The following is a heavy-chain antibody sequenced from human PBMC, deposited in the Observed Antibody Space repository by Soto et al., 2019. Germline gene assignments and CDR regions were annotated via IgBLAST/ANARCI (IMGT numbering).Heavy chain of an antibody. Sequence: LRLSCAASGFTFSSYDMNWVRQAPGKGLEWVSYITSSGSLIYYADSVRGRFTVSRDNAKNSLYLQMNSLRAEDTGVYYCARTMYSNRGWFDPWGQGTLVTVSS. CDR2: ITSSGSLI. CDR1: GFTFSSYD. J-gene: IGHJ5*02. V-gene: IGHV3-48*03. D-gene: IGHD6-13*01. CDR3: ARTMYSNRGWFDP.